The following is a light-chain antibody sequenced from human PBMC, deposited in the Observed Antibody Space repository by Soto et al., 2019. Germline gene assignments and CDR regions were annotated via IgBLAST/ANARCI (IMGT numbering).Light chain of an antibody. CDR3: QSYDSSLSVYV. V-gene: IGLV1-40*01. Sequence: QSVLTQPPSVSGAPGQRVTISCTGSSSNIGAGYDVHWYQQLPGTAPKLLIYGNSNRPSGVPDRFSGSKSGTSASLAITGLHAEYDADYYCQSYDSSLSVYVFGTGTNLTVL. CDR2: GNS. J-gene: IGLJ1*01. CDR1: SSNIGAGYD.